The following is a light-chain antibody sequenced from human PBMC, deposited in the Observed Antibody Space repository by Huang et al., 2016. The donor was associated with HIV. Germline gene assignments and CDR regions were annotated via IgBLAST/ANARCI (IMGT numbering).Light chain of an antibody. CDR3: QQYKNVPIT. Sequence: DIQMTQSPSSLSAPVGDRVTITCQASQDISDYLNWYQQKPGKAPKLLIHTASNLETGVPSRFSGSGSGTHFTFIINSLQPEDIGTYYCQQYKNVPITFGQGTRLEIK. CDR2: TAS. CDR1: QDISDY. J-gene: IGKJ5*01. V-gene: IGKV1-33*01.